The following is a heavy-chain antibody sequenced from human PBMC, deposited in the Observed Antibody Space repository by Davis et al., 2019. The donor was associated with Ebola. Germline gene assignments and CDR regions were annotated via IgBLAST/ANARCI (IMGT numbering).Heavy chain of an antibody. J-gene: IGHJ6*02. CDR3: ARDGPDYYGLDV. V-gene: IGHV1-46*01. CDR2: INPSAGYT. CDR1: GYTFTGYY. Sequence: ASVKVSCKASGYTFTGYYMHWVRQAPGQGLEWMGVINPSAGYTNYAQKFQGRVTITRDTSTSTVYMEVRRLRSDDTAVYYCARDGPDYYGLDVWGQGTAVTVSS.